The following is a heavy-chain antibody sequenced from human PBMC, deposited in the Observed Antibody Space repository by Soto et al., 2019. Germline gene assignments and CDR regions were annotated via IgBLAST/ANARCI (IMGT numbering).Heavy chain of an antibody. D-gene: IGHD1-26*01. V-gene: IGHV1-18*01. CDR2: ISTHNGNT. Sequence: QVQLVQSGAEVQKPGASVKVSCKPSDYIFTAYAISWVRQAPGQGLEWMGWISTHNGNTLSAPKFQGRLPMTTDTSTSTASMELRSLRSDDTAIYYCARLLSRQGTSLGYWGQGSLVTVSS. CDR1: DYIFTAYA. CDR3: ARLLSRQGTSLGY. J-gene: IGHJ4*02.